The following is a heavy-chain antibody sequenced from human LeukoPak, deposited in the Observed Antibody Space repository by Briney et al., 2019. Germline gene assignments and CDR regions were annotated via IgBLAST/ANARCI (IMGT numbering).Heavy chain of an antibody. V-gene: IGHV3-33*01. J-gene: IGHJ5*02. CDR1: GFTFSSYG. CDR3: ARDETVTTGDWFDP. Sequence: GRSLRLSCAASGFTFSSYGMHWVRQAPGKGLEWVAVIWYDGSNKYYADSVKGRFTISRDNSKNTLYLQMNSLRAEDTAVYYCARDETVTTGDWFDPWGQGTLVTVSS. D-gene: IGHD4-17*01. CDR2: IWYDGSNK.